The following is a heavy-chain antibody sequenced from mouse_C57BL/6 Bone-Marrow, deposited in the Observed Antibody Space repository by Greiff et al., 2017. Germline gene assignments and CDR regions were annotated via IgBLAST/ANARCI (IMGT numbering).Heavy chain of an antibody. CDR1: GFTFSSYG. CDR2: ISSGGSYT. CDR3: ARHVIYCGSFCYFDD. D-gene: IGHD1-1*01. V-gene: IGHV5-6*01. Sequence: EVKLVESGGDLVKPGGSLKLSCAASGFTFSSYGMSWVRQTPDKRLVWVATISSGGSYTYYPDSVQGRLTISRDNAKNTLYLQMSSLKSEDTAMYYCARHVIYCGSFCYFDDWGQGTTLTVSS. J-gene: IGHJ2*01.